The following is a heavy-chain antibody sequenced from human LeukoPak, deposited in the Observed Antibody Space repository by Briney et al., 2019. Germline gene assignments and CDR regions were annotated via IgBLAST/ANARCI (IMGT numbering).Heavy chain of an antibody. D-gene: IGHD6-13*01. CDR2: IFHSGST. CDR1: GGSISSGGYS. Sequence: SQTLSLTCAVSGGSISSGGYSWSWIRQPPGRGLEWIGYIFHSGSTYYNPSLKSRVTMSVDKSKNQFSLKLSSVTAADTTVYYYARGILGATGILYYFDCWGQGTLVTVSS. J-gene: IGHJ4*02. V-gene: IGHV4-30-2*01. CDR3: ARGILGATGILYYFDC.